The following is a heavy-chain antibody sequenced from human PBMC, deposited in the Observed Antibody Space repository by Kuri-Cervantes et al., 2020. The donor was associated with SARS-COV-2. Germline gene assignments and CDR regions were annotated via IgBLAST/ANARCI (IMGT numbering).Heavy chain of an antibody. CDR1: GFTFSNYA. D-gene: IGHD3-3*01. J-gene: IGHJ4*02. V-gene: IGHV3-30-3*01. CDR2: ISHDGTTQ. CDR3: ARDGSPRVWNGYYMDY. Sequence: GESLKISCVASGFTFSNYALTWVRQAPGKGLEWVAVISHDGTTQNYADSLKGLFTISRDNSKNTLYLELNSLRAEDTAVYYCARDGSPRVWNGYYMDYWGQGTLVTVSS.